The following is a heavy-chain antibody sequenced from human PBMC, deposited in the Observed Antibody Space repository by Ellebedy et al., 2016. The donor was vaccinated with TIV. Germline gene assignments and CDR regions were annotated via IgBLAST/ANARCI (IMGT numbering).Heavy chain of an antibody. CDR1: GFTFSSYA. V-gene: IGHV3-23*01. CDR2: ISGSGGST. Sequence: GESLKISXAASGFTFSSYAMSWVRQAPGKGLEWVSAISGSGGSTYYADSVKGRFTISRDNSKNTLYLQMNSLRAEDTAVYYCAKDRGYYGSGSSDYWGQGTLVTVSS. J-gene: IGHJ4*02. D-gene: IGHD3-10*01. CDR3: AKDRGYYGSGSSDY.